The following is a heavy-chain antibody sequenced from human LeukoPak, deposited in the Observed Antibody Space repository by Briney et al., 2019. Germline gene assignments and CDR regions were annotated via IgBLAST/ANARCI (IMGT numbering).Heavy chain of an antibody. J-gene: IGHJ4*03. V-gene: IGHV3-23*01. CDR3: AKVSSGWSVAFDS. CDR1: GFTFSSYA. CDR2: TSGSGGST. Sequence: PGGSLRLSCAASGFTFSSYAMSWVRQAPGKGLEWVSATSGSGGSTYYADSVKGRFTISRDNSKNTLYLQMNSLRAEDTAVYYCAKVSSGWSVAFDSWGLETLVTVSP. D-gene: IGHD6-19*01.